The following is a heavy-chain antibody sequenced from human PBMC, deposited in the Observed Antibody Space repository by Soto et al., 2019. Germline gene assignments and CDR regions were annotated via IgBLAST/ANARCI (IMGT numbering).Heavy chain of an antibody. CDR3: ARIIAVAGTGGSVYYYYGMDV. CDR1: GGSISSYY. V-gene: IGHV4-4*07. D-gene: IGHD6-19*01. Sequence: QVQLQESGPGLVKPSETLSLTCTVSGGSISSYYWSWIRQPAGKGLEWIGRIYTSGSTNYNPSLKSRVTMSVDTSKTQFSLKLSSVTAADTAVYYCARIIAVAGTGGSVYYYYGMDVWGQGTTVTVSS. J-gene: IGHJ6*02. CDR2: IYTSGST.